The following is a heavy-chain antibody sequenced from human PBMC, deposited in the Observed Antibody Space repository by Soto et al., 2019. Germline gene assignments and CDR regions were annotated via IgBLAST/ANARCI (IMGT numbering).Heavy chain of an antibody. V-gene: IGHV4-31*03. Sequence: KASETLSLTCTVSGGSISSGGYYWSWIRQHPGKGLEWIGYIYYSGSTYHNPSLKSRVTISVDTSKNQFSLKLSSVTAADTAVYYCARGKGASRYYDSSGYKKLDYWGQGTLVTVSS. CDR3: ARGKGASRYYDSSGYKKLDY. J-gene: IGHJ4*02. CDR1: GGSISSGGYY. CDR2: IYYSGST. D-gene: IGHD3-22*01.